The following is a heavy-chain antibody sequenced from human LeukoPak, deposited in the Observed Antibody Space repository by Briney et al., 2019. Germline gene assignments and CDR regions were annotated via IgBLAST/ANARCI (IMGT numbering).Heavy chain of an antibody. D-gene: IGHD3-3*01. CDR2: ISSSGSYI. J-gene: IGHJ6*02. CDR1: GFTFSSYC. V-gene: IGHV3-21*01. CDR3: ARACPYDFWSGYSQYYFYGMDV. Sequence: GGSLRLSCAASGFTFSSYCMHWVRQAPGKGLEWVSSISSSGSYIYYADSVKGRFTISRDNAKNSLYLQMNSLRAEDTAVYYCARACPYDFWSGYSQYYFYGMDVWGQGTTVTVSS.